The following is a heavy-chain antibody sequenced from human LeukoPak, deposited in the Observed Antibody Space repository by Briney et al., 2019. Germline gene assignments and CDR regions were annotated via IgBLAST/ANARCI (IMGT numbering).Heavy chain of an antibody. CDR3: STGGGTEWLLVPFEY. Sequence: ASVKVSCKNSGYTFIGYFLHWVRQAPGQGLVWMGWINPNSGGTNYSQKFQGRVTMTGATTISTAYMDLSSRRTDDTAVYYCSTGGGTEWLLVPFEYWGQGTLVTVSS. CDR1: GYTFIGYF. CDR2: INPNSGGT. D-gene: IGHD3-22*01. V-gene: IGHV1-2*02. J-gene: IGHJ4*02.